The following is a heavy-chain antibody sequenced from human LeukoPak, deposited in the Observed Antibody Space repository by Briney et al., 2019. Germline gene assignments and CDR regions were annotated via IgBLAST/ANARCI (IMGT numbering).Heavy chain of an antibody. Sequence: ASVKVSCKASGYTLTIYDINWVRQATGQGLEWMGWMNPNSGNTGYAQKFQGRLTITRNTSISTAYMELSRLRSEDTAVYYCASGRWHFHYWGQGTLVTVSS. J-gene: IGHJ4*02. D-gene: IGHD2-15*01. CDR3: ASGRWHFHY. CDR2: MNPNSGNT. V-gene: IGHV1-8*03. CDR1: GYTLTIYD.